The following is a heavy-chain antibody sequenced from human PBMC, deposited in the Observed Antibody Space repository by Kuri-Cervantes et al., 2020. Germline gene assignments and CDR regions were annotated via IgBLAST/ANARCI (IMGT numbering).Heavy chain of an antibody. CDR1: GYTFTSYA. V-gene: IGHV1-69*05. D-gene: IGHD6-13*01. CDR3: AREYASSSWYDY. Sequence: SVKVSCKASGYTFTSYAISWVRQAPGQGLEWMGGIIPIFGTANYAQKFQGRVTITTDESTSTAYMELSSLRSEDTAVYYCAREYASSSWYDYWGQGTLVTVSS. J-gene: IGHJ4*02. CDR2: IIPIFGTA.